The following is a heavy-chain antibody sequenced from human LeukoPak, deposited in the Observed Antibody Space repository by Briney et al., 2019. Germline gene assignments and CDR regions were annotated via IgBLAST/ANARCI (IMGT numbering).Heavy chain of an antibody. J-gene: IGHJ4*02. Sequence: PSETLSLTCTVSGVSISSGSYFWSWIRQPAGKGLEWVGRVYASGSTDYNPSLKSRVTISMDTSKNQFSLKLTSVTASDTAVYFCARRAYGSGSFNRYYFDYWGQGTLVAVSS. CDR1: GVSISSGSYF. CDR3: ARRAYGSGSFNRYYFDY. V-gene: IGHV4-61*02. CDR2: VYASGST. D-gene: IGHD3-10*01.